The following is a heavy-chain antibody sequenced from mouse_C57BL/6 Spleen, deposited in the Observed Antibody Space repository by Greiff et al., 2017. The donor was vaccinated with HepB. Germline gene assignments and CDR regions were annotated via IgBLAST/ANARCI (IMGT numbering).Heavy chain of an antibody. Sequence: EVKLMESGGDLVKPGGSLKLSCAASGFTFSSYGMSWVRQTPDKRLEWVATISSGGSYTYYPDSVKGRFTISRDNAKNTLYLQMSSLKFEDTAMYYCARELANNFDYWGQGTTLTVSS. CDR3: ARELANNFDY. CDR2: ISSGGSYT. V-gene: IGHV5-6*01. D-gene: IGHD1-2*01. J-gene: IGHJ2*01. CDR1: GFTFSSYG.